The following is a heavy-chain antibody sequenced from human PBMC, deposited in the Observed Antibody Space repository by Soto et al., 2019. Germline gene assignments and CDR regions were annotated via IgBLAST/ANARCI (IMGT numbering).Heavy chain of an antibody. V-gene: IGHV3-23*01. D-gene: IGHD2-15*01. CDR3: AKDIGVVIAAGDAFHI. CDR1: GFTFSNYA. Sequence: EEQLLESGGGLVQPGGSLRLSCSVSGFTFSNYAMIWVRQAPGKGLEWVSGISGNSGSTYYADSVKGRFTISRDNSKNTLYLQMNSLRTEDTAVYYCAKDIGVVIAAGDAFHIWGQGTMVTVSS. CDR2: ISGNSGST. J-gene: IGHJ3*02.